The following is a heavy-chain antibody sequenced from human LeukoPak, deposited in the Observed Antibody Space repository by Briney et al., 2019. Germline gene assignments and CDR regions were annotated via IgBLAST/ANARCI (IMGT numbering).Heavy chain of an antibody. CDR2: IYTSGST. CDR3: ARGGRQQLVNL. CDR1: GGSINNYY. D-gene: IGHD6-13*01. V-gene: IGHV4-4*07. J-gene: IGHJ4*02. Sequence: SETLSLTCTVSGGSINNYYCSWIRQSAGKGLEWIGRIYTSGSTNYNPSLESRVTMSVDTSKSQFSLNLSSVTAADTAVYFCARGGRQQLVNLWGQGTLVTVSS.